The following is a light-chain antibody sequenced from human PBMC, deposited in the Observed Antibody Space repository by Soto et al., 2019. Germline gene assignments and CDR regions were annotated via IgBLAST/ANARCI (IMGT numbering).Light chain of an antibody. CDR2: GAS. J-gene: IGKJ1*01. V-gene: IGKV3-20*01. CDR1: QSVTSSY. CDR3: QQYGSSPWT. Sequence: EIVLTQSPGTLSLSAGERATLSCRASQSVTSSYLAWDQQKPGQAHRPLIYGASSMAIGIPDRFSGSGSGTDFTLTISRLEPEDFAVYYCQQYGSSPWTFGQGTQVEIK.